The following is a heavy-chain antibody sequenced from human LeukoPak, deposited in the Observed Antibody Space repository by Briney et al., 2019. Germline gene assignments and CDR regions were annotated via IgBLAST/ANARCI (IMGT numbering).Heavy chain of an antibody. CDR2: ISNIGHIT. V-gene: IGHV3-23*01. CDR3: AKGVESIAAADY. CDR1: GFTFSSYA. Sequence: PGGSLRLSCAASGFTFSSYAMTWVRQAPGKGLEWVSAISNIGHITYYADSVKGRFTISRDNSKNTLYLQVNSLRAEDTAVYYCAKGVESIAAADYWGQGTLVTVSS. J-gene: IGHJ4*02. D-gene: IGHD6-13*01.